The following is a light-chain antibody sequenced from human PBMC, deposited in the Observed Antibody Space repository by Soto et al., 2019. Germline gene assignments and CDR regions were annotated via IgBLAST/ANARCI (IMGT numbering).Light chain of an antibody. CDR3: QKYNSAPWT. Sequence: DIQMTQSPSSLSASVGDRVTITCRASQGISNYLAWYQQKPGKVPKLLIYAASTLQSGVPSRFSGNGSWKDFTLHISSLQPEDVATYYCQKYNSAPWTVGQGTKVEIK. CDR2: AAS. CDR1: QGISNY. V-gene: IGKV1-27*01. J-gene: IGKJ1*01.